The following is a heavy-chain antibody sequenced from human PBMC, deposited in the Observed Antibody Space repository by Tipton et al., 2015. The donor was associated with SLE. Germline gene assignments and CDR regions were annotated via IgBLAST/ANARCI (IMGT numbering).Heavy chain of an antibody. V-gene: IGHV3-30*04. CDR2: IPYDGSKK. Sequence: RSLRLSCAVSGFTFSSYAVHWVRQAPGQGLEWVAVIPYDGSKKYYADSVKGRFTISRDNSKNTLYLQMNSLRVEDTAVYHCGRPWGFSSGWQGSAFDIWGQGTMVTVSS. J-gene: IGHJ3*02. D-gene: IGHD6-19*01. CDR1: GFTFSSYA. CDR3: GRPWGFSSGWQGSAFDI.